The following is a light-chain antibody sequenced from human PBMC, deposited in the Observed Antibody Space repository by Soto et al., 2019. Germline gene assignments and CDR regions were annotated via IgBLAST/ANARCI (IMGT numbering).Light chain of an antibody. V-gene: IGKV3-15*01. CDR3: QKYNNCAPSIT. CDR2: GAS. J-gene: IGKJ5*01. Sequence: EIVMTQSPATLSVSPGERATLSCRASQSVSSNLAWYQQKPGQAPRLLIYGASTRATGIPARFSGSGSGTEFTLNISSLLSEDFAVYYCQKYNNCAPSITFGQGTRLQIQ. CDR1: QSVSSN.